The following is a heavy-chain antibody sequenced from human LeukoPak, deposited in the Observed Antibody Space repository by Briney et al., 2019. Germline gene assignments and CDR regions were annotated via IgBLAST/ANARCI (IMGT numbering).Heavy chain of an antibody. V-gene: IGHV4-34*01. CDR2: INHSGST. D-gene: IGHD1-26*01. CDR1: GGSFSGYY. Sequence: SETLSLTCAVYGGSFSGYYWSWIRQPPGKGLEWIGEINHSGSTNYNPSLKSRVTISVDTSKNQFSLKVNSLTAADTAVYYCATSGYYCMDVWGKGNHGHRLL. J-gene: IGHJ6*03. CDR3: ATSGYYCMDV.